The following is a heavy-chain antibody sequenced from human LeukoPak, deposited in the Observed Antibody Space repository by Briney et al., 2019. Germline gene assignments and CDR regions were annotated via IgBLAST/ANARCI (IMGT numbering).Heavy chain of an antibody. Sequence: PGGSLRLSCAASGFTFSDYYMSWIRQAPGKGLEWVSYISSSGSTIYYADSVKGRFTISRDNAKNSLYLQMNSLRAEDTAVYYCAKGYYDILTDYFHNWFNPWGQGTLVIVSS. CDR1: GFTFSDYY. CDR3: AKGYYDILTDYFHNWFNP. V-gene: IGHV3-11*01. D-gene: IGHD3-9*01. J-gene: IGHJ5*02. CDR2: ISSSGSTI.